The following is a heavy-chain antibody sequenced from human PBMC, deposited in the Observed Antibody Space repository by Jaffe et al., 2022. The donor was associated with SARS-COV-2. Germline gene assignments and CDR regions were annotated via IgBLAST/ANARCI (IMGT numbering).Heavy chain of an antibody. CDR2: IIPMHEIS. J-gene: IGHJ6*02. CDR3: ARDFGYSYLPLSNYGLDV. CDR1: GGTFSSYT. V-gene: IGHV1-69*08. D-gene: IGHD5-18*01. Sequence: QVQLVQSGAEVKKPGSSVKVSCKASGGTFSSYTFSWVRQAPGQGLEWMGRIIPMHEISNYAQKFQGRVTITADKSTSTAYMELSSLRSEDTAVYYCARDFGYSYLPLSNYGLDVWGQGTTVTVSS.